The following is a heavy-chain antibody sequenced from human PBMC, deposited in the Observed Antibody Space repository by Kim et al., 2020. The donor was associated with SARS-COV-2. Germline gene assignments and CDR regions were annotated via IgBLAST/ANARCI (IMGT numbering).Heavy chain of an antibody. CDR3: ARDRAAVAGFDP. V-gene: IGHV3-21*01. CDR2: ISSSSSYI. Sequence: GGSLRLSCAASGFTFSSYSMNWVRQAPGKGLEWVSSISSSSSYIYYADSVKGRFTISRDNAKNSLYLQMNSLRAEDTAVYYCARDRAAVAGFDPWGQGTLVTVSS. CDR1: GFTFSSYS. D-gene: IGHD6-19*01. J-gene: IGHJ5*02.